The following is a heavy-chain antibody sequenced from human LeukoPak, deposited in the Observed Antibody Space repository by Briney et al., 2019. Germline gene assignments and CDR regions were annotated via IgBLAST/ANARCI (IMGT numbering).Heavy chain of an antibody. J-gene: IGHJ6*02. CDR3: ARHPWNSGMDV. CDR1: GGSFSGYY. D-gene: IGHD1-1*01. CDR2: INHSGST. Sequence: NSSETLSLTCAVYGGSFSGYYWSWIRQPPGKGLEWIGEINHSGSTNYNPSLKSRDTISVDTSKNQFSLKLSSVTAADTAVYYCARHPWNSGMDVWGQGTTVTVSS. V-gene: IGHV4-34*01.